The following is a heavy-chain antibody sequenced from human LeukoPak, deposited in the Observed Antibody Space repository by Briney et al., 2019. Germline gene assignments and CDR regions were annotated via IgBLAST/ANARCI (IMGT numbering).Heavy chain of an antibody. CDR3: ARAPEGYTVVTIFDF. CDR2: IKQDGSGK. CDR1: GFTFSSQS. J-gene: IGHJ4*02. Sequence: GGSLRLSCAASGFTFSSQSMSWVRQAPGKGLEWVANIKQDGSGKYYVDSVKGRFTISRDNAKNSLDLQMNSLRAEDTAVYYCARAPEGYTVVTIFDFWGQGTLVTVSS. D-gene: IGHD4-23*01. V-gene: IGHV3-7*05.